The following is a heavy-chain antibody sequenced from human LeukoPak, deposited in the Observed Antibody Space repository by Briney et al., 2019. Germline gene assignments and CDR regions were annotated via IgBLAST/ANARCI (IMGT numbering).Heavy chain of an antibody. Sequence: ASVKVSCKASGHTFTSYGISWVRQAPGQGLEWMGWISAYNGNTNYAQKLQGRVTMTTDTSTSTAYMELRSLRSDDTAVYYCARVEATGTTDGMDVWGQGTTVTVSS. CDR2: ISAYNGNT. V-gene: IGHV1-18*01. D-gene: IGHD1-7*01. CDR1: GHTFTSYG. J-gene: IGHJ6*02. CDR3: ARVEATGTTDGMDV.